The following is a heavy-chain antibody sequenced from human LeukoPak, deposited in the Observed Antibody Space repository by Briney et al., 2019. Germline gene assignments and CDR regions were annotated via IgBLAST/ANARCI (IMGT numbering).Heavy chain of an antibody. D-gene: IGHD1-26*01. J-gene: IGHJ5*02. CDR3: ARASIVGATDWFDP. V-gene: IGHV4-59*01. CDR1: GGSISSYY. CDR2: IYYSGST. Sequence: SETLSLTCTVSGGSISSYYWSWIRQPPGKGLEWIGYIYYSGSTNYNPSLKSRVTISVDTSKNQFSLKLSSVTAADTAVYSCARASIVGATDWFDPWGQGNLVTVSS.